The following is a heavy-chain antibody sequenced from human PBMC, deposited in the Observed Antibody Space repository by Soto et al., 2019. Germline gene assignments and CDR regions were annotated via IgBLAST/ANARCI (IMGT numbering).Heavy chain of an antibody. CDR2: INAGNGNT. Sequence: ASVKVSCKASGYTFTSYAMHWVRQAPGQRLEWMGWINAGNGNTKYSQKFQGRVTITRDTSASTAYMELRSLRSEDTAVYYCARDDSGFSGSHYIDYFNYWGQGALVNVSS. D-gene: IGHD1-26*01. CDR1: GYTFTSYA. J-gene: IGHJ4*02. V-gene: IGHV1-3*01. CDR3: ARDDSGFSGSHYIDYFNY.